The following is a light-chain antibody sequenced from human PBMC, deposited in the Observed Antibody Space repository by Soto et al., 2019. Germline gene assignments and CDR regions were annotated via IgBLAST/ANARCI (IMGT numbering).Light chain of an antibody. V-gene: IGKV1-27*01. CDR2: AAS. Sequence: DIQMTQSPSSLSASVGDRVTITCRASQGLSNYLAWYQQNPGKAPQLLIYAASTLQSGVPSRFRGRGSGTDVTPASSSQQPEDVATYYCQKYNCVPSTLGPWNTLSIK. J-gene: IGKJ2*01. CDR1: QGLSNY. CDR3: QKYNCVPST.